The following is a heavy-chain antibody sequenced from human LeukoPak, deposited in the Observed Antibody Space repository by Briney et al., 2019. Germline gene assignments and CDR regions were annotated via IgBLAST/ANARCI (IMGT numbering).Heavy chain of an antibody. V-gene: IGHV4-59*01. J-gene: IGHJ3*02. CDR1: GGSISSYY. CDR3: ARDTSRLDAFDI. CDR2: IYYSGST. Sequence: SETLSLTCTVSGGSISSYYWSWIRQPPGKGLEWIGYIYYSGSTNYNPSLKSRVTISVDTSKNQFSLKLSSVTAADTAVYYCARDTSRLDAFDIWGQGTMVTVSS. D-gene: IGHD2-21*02.